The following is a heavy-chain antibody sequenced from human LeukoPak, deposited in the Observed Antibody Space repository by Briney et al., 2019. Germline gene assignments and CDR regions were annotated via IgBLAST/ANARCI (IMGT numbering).Heavy chain of an antibody. J-gene: IGHJ6*02. Sequence: EASVKVSCKASGFTFTSSAMQWVRQARGQRLEWIGWIVVGSGNTNYAQKFQERVTITRDTSTSTVYMELSSLGSEDTAVYYCASPIPSGYCSGGSCYSDYYYYGMDVWGQGTTVTVSS. D-gene: IGHD2-15*01. V-gene: IGHV1-58*02. CDR1: GFTFTSSA. CDR3: ASPIPSGYCSGGSCYSDYYYYGMDV. CDR2: IVVGSGNT.